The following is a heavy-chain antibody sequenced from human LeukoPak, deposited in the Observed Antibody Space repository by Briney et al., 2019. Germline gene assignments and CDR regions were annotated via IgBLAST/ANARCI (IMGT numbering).Heavy chain of an antibody. D-gene: IGHD2-2*01. CDR1: GYTFTDYY. V-gene: IGHV1-2*02. Sequence: GASVKVSCKASGYTFTDYYMHWVRQAPGQGLEWMGWINPNSGGTNYAQKFQGRVTMTRDTSISTAYMELSRLRSDDTAVYYCARGVSVVVPAAMGYWGQGTLVTVSS. J-gene: IGHJ4*02. CDR2: INPNSGGT. CDR3: ARGVSVVVPAAMGY.